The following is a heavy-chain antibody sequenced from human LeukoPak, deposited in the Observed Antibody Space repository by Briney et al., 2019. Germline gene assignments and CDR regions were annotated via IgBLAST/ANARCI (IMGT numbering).Heavy chain of an antibody. CDR2: ISYDGSNK. J-gene: IGHJ5*02. V-gene: IGHV3-30*03. Sequence: GGSLRLSCAASGFTFSSYGMHWVRQAPGKGLEWVAVISYDGSNKYYADSVKGRFTISRDNSKNTLYLQMNSLRAEDTAVYYCARAPTGTGGWNWFDPWGQGTLVTVSS. CDR3: ARAPTGTGGWNWFDP. CDR1: GFTFSSYG. D-gene: IGHD1-1*01.